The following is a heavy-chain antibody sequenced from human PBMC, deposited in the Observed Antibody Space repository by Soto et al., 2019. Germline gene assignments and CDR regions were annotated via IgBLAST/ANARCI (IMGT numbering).Heavy chain of an antibody. CDR2: IYYSGST. CDR1: GDSISSYY. D-gene: IGHD6-19*01. Sequence: SETLSLTCTVSGDSISSYYWSWIRQPPGKGLEWIGYIYYSGSTNYNPSLKSRVTISVDTSKKQFSLRLSSVTAADTAVYYCARGDYSSGWYYFDYWGQGTLVTVSS. V-gene: IGHV4-59*01. CDR3: ARGDYSSGWYYFDY. J-gene: IGHJ4*02.